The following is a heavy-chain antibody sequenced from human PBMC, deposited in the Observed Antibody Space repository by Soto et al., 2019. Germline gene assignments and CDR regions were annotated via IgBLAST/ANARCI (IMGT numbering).Heavy chain of an antibody. D-gene: IGHD4-4*01. V-gene: IGHV4-59*12. CDR1: GGSISSYY. CDR3: ARTGSLTVTTHYFDY. J-gene: IGHJ4*02. CDR2: IYHSGST. Sequence: PSETLSLTCTVSGGSISSYYWSWIRQPPGKGLEWIGEIYHSGSTNYNPSLKSRVTISVDKSKNQFSLKLSSVTAADTAVYYCARTGSLTVTTHYFDYWGQGTLVTVSS.